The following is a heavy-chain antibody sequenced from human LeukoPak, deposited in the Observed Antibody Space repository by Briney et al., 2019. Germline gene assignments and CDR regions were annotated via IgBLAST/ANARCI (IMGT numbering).Heavy chain of an antibody. CDR2: TYYSGST. CDR3: ARHKSDYGDYHAH. Sequence: SSETLSLTCTVSDGSMSGYYWSWIRQPPGKGLEWIGYTYYSGSTNYNPSLKRRVTISEDRSMNQSSLKLSSVTAADTAVYYCARHKSDYGDYHAHWGQGTLVTVSS. D-gene: IGHD4-17*01. J-gene: IGHJ4*02. CDR1: DGSMSGYY. V-gene: IGHV4-59*08.